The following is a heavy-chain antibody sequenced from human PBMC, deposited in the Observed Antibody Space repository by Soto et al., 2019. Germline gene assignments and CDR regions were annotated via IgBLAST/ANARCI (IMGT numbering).Heavy chain of an antibody. CDR1: GYTFTSYY. D-gene: IGHD6-13*01. CDR3: ASELEAAGKEYYYYYGMDV. CDR2: INPSGGST. Sequence: ASVKVSCKASGYTFTSYYMHWVRQAPGQGLEWMGIINPSGGSTSYAQKFQGRVTMTRDTSTSTVYMELSSLRSEDTAVYYCASELEAAGKEYYYYYGMDVWGQGTTVTVSS. V-gene: IGHV1-46*01. J-gene: IGHJ6*02.